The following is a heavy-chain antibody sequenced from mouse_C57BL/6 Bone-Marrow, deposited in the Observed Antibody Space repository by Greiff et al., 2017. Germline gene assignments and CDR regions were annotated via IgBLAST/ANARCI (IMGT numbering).Heavy chain of an antibody. CDR2: IDPSDSYT. Sequence: QVQLQQPGAELVKPGASVKLSCKASGYTFTSYWMQWVKQRPGQGLEWIGEIDPSDSYTNYNQKFKGKATLTVDTSSSTAYMRLSSLTSEDSAVYYCARRIYYDYDWFAYWGQGTLVTVSA. CDR3: ARRIYYDYDWFAY. J-gene: IGHJ3*01. CDR1: GYTFTSYW. V-gene: IGHV1-50*01. D-gene: IGHD2-4*01.